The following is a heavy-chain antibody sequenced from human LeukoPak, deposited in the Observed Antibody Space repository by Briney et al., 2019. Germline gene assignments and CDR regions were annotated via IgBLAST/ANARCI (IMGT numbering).Heavy chain of an antibody. CDR3: AKFLGGFGFDY. CDR2: ISGSGGST. J-gene: IGHJ4*02. CDR1: GFTFSSYA. D-gene: IGHD3-16*01. Sequence: GGSLRLSCAASGFTFSSYAMSWVRQAPGKGLEWVSAISGSGGSTYYADSVKGRSTISRDNSKNTLYLQMNSPRAEDTAVYYCAKFLGGFGFDYWGQGTLVTVSS. V-gene: IGHV3-23*01.